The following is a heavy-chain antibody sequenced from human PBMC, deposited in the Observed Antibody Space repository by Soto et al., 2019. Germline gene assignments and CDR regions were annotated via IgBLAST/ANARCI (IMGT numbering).Heavy chain of an antibody. CDR2: IIPIFGTA. D-gene: IGHD2-15*01. CDR1: GGTFSSYS. Sequence: SGKVSCKASGGTFSSYSISWVRQAPGQGLEWMGGIIPIFGTANYAQKFQGRVTITADESTSTAYMELSSLRSEDTAVYYCARDVGYCSGGSCPPAWFDPWGQGTLVTVS. CDR3: ARDVGYCSGGSCPPAWFDP. J-gene: IGHJ5*02. V-gene: IGHV1-69*13.